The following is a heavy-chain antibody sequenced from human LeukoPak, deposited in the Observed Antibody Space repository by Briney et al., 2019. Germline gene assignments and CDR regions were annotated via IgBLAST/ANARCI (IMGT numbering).Heavy chain of an antibody. CDR2: IHYSGST. Sequence: TTSETPSLTCTVSGGSINNYYWIWIRQPPGRGLEWIGYIHYSGSTNYKLSLKSRVTISVDTSKKQFSLKLSSVTAADTAVYYCAVYYDFWSGHGWFDPWGQGTLVTVSS. V-gene: IGHV4-59*01. CDR1: GGSINNYY. CDR3: AVYYDFWSGHGWFDP. D-gene: IGHD3-3*01. J-gene: IGHJ5*02.